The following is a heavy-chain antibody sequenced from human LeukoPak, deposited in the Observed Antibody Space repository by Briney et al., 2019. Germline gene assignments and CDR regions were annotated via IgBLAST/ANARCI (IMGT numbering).Heavy chain of an antibody. CDR1: GFTFDDYG. Sequence: PGGSLRLSCAASGFTFDDYGMSWVRQAPGKGLEWVSGINWNGGSTGYADSVKGRFTISRDNAKNSLYLQMNSLRAEDTALYHCARDREYQLLSFLDYWGQGTLVTVSS. CDR3: ARDREYQLLSFLDY. J-gene: IGHJ4*02. CDR2: INWNGGST. D-gene: IGHD2-2*01. V-gene: IGHV3-20*01.